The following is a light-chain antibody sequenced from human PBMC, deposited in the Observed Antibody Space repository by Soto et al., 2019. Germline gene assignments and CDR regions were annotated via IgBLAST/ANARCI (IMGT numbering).Light chain of an antibody. CDR2: YAS. Sequence: DIQMTQSPSTLSASVGDRVTITCRASQSISSWLAWYQQKPANAPKLLIYYASSLESGAPSRFSGGGSGTEFTLTISSLQPDDVATYYCQEYNSYLYTFGQGTKLEIK. V-gene: IGKV1-5*01. J-gene: IGKJ2*01. CDR3: QEYNSYLYT. CDR1: QSISSW.